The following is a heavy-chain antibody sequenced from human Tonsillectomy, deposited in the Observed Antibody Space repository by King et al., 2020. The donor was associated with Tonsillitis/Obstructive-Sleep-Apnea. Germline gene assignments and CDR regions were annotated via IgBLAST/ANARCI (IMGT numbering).Heavy chain of an antibody. Sequence: VQLQQWGAGLLKPSETLSLTCTVYGGSFSSYYWSWIRQPPGKGLEWIGHINHRGSTNHNASLKSRVTISVDTSKNQFSLRLSSVTAADTAVYYCARIYYYASGSYYATVHYDMDVWGKGTTVTVSS. V-gene: IGHV4-34*01. D-gene: IGHD3-10*01. CDR2: INHRGST. J-gene: IGHJ6*03. CDR1: GGSFSSYY. CDR3: ARIYYYASGSYYATVHYDMDV.